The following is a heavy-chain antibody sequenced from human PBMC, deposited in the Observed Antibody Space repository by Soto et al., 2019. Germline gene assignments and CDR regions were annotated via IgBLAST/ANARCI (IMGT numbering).Heavy chain of an antibody. CDR2: IYYSGST. V-gene: IGHV4-61*01. D-gene: IGHD2-2*01. CDR3: ARGVPAAIGVDWFDP. CDR1: GGSVSSGSYY. J-gene: IGHJ5*02. Sequence: SGTLSLTCTVSGGSVSSGSYYWSWIRQPPGKGLEWIGYIYYSGSTNYNPSLKSRVTISVDTSKNQFSLKLSSVTAADTAVYYCARGVPAAIGVDWFDPWGQGTLVTVSS.